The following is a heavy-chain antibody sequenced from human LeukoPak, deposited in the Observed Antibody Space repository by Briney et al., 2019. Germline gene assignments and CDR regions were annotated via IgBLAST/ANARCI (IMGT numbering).Heavy chain of an antibody. CDR2: INHSGST. CDR3: AREYPKGGSYRFDP. V-gene: IGHV4-34*01. J-gene: IGHJ5*02. D-gene: IGHD1-26*01. CDR1: GESFSGYY. Sequence: SETLSLTCAVYGESFSGYYWSWIRQPPGKGLEWIGEINHSGSTNYNPSLKSRVTISVDTSKNYFSLKLSSVTAADTAVYYCAREYPKGGSYRFDPWGQGTLVTVSS.